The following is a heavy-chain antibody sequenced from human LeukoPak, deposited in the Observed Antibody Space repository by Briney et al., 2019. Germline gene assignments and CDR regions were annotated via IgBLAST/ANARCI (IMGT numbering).Heavy chain of an antibody. D-gene: IGHD3-10*01. CDR3: ARTGSGRFDYMDV. CDR2: ISSSSSTI. CDR1: GFTFSSYS. J-gene: IGHJ6*03. Sequence: GGSLRLSCAASGFTFSSYSMNWVRQAPGKGLEWVSYISSSSSTIYYADSVKGRFTISRDNAKNSLYLQMNSLRAEDTAVYYCARTGSGRFDYMDVWGKGTTVTVSS. V-gene: IGHV3-48*01.